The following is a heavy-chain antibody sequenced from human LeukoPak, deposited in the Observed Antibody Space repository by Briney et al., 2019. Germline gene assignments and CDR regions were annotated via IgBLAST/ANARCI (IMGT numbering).Heavy chain of an antibody. CDR1: GGTFSSYA. CDR2: IIPIFGTA. V-gene: IGHV1-69*05. J-gene: IGHJ4*02. D-gene: IGHD2-15*01. Sequence: SVKVSCKASGGTFSSYAISWVRQAPGQGLEWMGGIIPIFGTANYAQKFQGRVTITRNTSISTAYMELSSLRSEDTAVYYCARGRVNHFWYACSGGSCYSRGNYFDYWGQGTLVTVSS. CDR3: ARGRVNHFWYACSGGSCYSRGNYFDY.